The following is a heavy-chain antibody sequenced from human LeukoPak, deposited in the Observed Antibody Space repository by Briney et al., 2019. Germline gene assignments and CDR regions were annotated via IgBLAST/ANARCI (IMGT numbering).Heavy chain of an antibody. CDR1: GYTFSGYY. CDR3: VRGGVSTRY. V-gene: IGHV1-2*02. D-gene: IGHD5/OR15-5a*01. J-gene: IGHJ4*02. Sequence: ASVTVSCKASGYTFSGYYMHWVRQAPGQGLEWMGWINPNSAATNYAQKFQGRVTMTRDTSISTAYMELSSLRSDDTALYYCVRGGVSTRYWGQGTLVTVSS. CDR2: INPNSAAT.